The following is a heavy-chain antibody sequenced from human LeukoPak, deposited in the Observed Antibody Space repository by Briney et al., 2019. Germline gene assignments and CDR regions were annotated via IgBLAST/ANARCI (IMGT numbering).Heavy chain of an antibody. CDR1: GYTFTGYY. J-gene: IGHJ6*01. CDR3: ARGYSYGYYYYYGMDV. D-gene: IGHD5-18*01. Sequence: ASVKVSCKASGYTFTGYYTHWVRQAPGQGLEWMGWISAYNGNTNYAQKLQGRVTMTTDTSTSTAYMELRSLRSDDTAVYYCARGYSYGYYYYYGMDVWGQGTTVTVSS. CDR2: ISAYNGNT. V-gene: IGHV1-18*04.